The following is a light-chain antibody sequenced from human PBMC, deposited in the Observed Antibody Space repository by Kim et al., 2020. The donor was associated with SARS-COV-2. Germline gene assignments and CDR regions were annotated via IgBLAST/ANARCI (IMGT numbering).Light chain of an antibody. Sequence: SSVGDRFTITCRASQSISSYLNWYQQKPGEAPKLLIYAASSLQSGVPSRFSGSGSGTDFSLTISSLQPEDFATYYCQQSYSTPLTFGGGTKVDIK. V-gene: IGKV1-39*01. J-gene: IGKJ4*01. CDR2: AAS. CDR1: QSISSY. CDR3: QQSYSTPLT.